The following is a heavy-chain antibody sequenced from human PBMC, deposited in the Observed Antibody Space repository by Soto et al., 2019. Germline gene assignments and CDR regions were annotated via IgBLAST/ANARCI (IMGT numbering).Heavy chain of an antibody. V-gene: IGHV4-39*07. CDR1: GGSISSSSYY. CDR3: ARRYGGNLVH. CDR2: IYYSGNT. Sequence: PSETLSLTCTVSGGSISSSSYYWGWIRQPPGKGLEWIGNIYYSGNTNYNQSLKSRVTISVDTSKNQFSLKLSSVTAADTAVYYCARRYGGNLVHWGQGTLVTVSS. J-gene: IGHJ4*02. D-gene: IGHD1-1*01.